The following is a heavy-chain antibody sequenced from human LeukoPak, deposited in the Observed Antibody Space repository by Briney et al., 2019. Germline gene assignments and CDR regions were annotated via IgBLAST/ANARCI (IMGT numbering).Heavy chain of an antibody. CDR2: IYTSGST. J-gene: IGHJ5*02. V-gene: IGHV4-4*07. CDR3: ARTYSSSWYGNWFDP. Sequence: SETLSLTCTVSGGSISSYYWSWIRQPAGKGLEWIGRIYTSGSTNYNPSLKSRVTMSVDTSKNQFSLKLGSVTAADTAVYYCARTYSSSWYGNWFDPWGQGTLVTVSS. CDR1: GGSISSYY. D-gene: IGHD6-13*01.